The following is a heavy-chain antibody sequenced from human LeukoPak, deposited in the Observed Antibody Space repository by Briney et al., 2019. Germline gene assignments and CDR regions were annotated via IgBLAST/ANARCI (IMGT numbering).Heavy chain of an antibody. CDR3: ARARAEY. Sequence: PGGSLRLSCAASGFTFSSYAMHWVRQAPGKGLEYVSAISSSGGSTYYANSVKGRFTISRDNSKNTLYLQMGSLRAEDMAVYYCARARAEYWGQETLVTASS. CDR2: ISSSGGST. V-gene: IGHV3-64*01. CDR1: GFTFSSYA. J-gene: IGHJ4*02.